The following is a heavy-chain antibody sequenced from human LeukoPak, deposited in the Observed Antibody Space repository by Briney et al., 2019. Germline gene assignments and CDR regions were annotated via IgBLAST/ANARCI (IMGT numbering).Heavy chain of an antibody. D-gene: IGHD6-13*01. Sequence: GGSLRLSCAASGFTFDDYTMHWVRQAPGKGLEWVSLISWDGGSTYYADSVKGRFTISRDNSKNSLYLQMNSLRTEDTALYYCARIAAAGHYYYYMDVWGKGTTVTVSS. CDR2: ISWDGGST. CDR3: ARIAAAGHYYYYMDV. J-gene: IGHJ6*03. V-gene: IGHV3-43*01. CDR1: GFTFDDYT.